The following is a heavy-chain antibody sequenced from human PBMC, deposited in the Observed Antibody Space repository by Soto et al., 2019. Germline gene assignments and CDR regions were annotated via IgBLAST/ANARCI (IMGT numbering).Heavy chain of an antibody. V-gene: IGHV3-21*06. J-gene: IGHJ6*02. CDR1: GFPFSTYT. CDR2: ITTGSSRNI. Sequence: GGSLRLSCSASGFPFSTYTMYWVRQAPGKGLEWVSSITTGSSRNIFYADSVKGRFTISRDNANNILYLEVDNLRVEDTAVYYCARDDAIFGAIPSMDIWGQGTTVTVSS. D-gene: IGHD3-3*01. CDR3: ARDDAIFGAIPSMDI.